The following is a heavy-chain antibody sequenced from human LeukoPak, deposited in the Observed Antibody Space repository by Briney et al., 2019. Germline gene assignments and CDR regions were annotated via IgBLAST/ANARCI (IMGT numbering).Heavy chain of an antibody. CDR1: GYTFTTYG. Sequence: ASVKVSCKASGYTFTTYGISWVRQAPGQGLEWMGWISGYNGDTNYAQNFQGRVTMTTDTSTSTAYMELRSLRSDDTAVYYCARNRVTITTMRYFDPWGQGTRVTVS. V-gene: IGHV1-18*01. CDR2: ISGYNGDT. D-gene: IGHD4-11*01. J-gene: IGHJ5*02. CDR3: ARNRVTITTMRYFDP.